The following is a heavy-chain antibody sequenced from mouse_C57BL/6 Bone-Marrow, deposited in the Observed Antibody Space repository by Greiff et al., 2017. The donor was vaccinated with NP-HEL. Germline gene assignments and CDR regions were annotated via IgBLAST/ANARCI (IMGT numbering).Heavy chain of an antibody. Sequence: QVQLQQSGAELARPGASVKLSCKASGYTFTSYGISWVKQRTGQGLEWIGEIYPRSGNTYYNEKFKGKATLTADKSSSTAYMELRSLTSEDSAVYFCARSEGLRRYFDYWGQGTTLTVSS. CDR2: IYPRSGNT. D-gene: IGHD2-4*01. V-gene: IGHV1-81*01. CDR3: ARSEGLRRYFDY. CDR1: GYTFTSYG. J-gene: IGHJ2*01.